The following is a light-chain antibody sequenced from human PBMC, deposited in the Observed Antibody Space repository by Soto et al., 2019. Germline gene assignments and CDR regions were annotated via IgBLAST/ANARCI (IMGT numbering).Light chain of an antibody. CDR3: HQYDNSIT. J-gene: IGKJ5*01. Sequence: EIVLTQSPDTLSLSPGESATLSCRASQSVSSTYLAWYQQKPGRAPRLLIYGASTRATASPDRFIGSVSGTDFSLTISRVEPEDFAVFYCHQYDNSITCGQGARLE. CDR2: GAS. CDR1: QSVSSTY. V-gene: IGKV3-20*01.